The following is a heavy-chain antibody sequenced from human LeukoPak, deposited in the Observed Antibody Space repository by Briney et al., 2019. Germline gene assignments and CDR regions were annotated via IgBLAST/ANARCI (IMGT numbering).Heavy chain of an antibody. CDR3: ARGRPGTVTTFDY. CDR2: ISSSGRTT. J-gene: IGHJ4*02. CDR1: GFTFSDSH. Sequence: PGGSLRLSCAASGFTFSDSHMTWIRQAPGKGLEWVSYISSSGRTTYYADSVKGRVTISRDNAKNSLYLQMNSLRAEDTAMYYCARGRPGTVTTFDYWGQGTLVTVSS. V-gene: IGHV3-11*04. D-gene: IGHD4-17*01.